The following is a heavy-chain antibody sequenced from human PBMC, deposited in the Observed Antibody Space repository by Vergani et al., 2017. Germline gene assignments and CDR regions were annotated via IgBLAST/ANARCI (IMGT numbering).Heavy chain of an antibody. V-gene: IGHV4-61*01. Sequence: QVQLQESGPGLVKPSETLSLTCTVSGGSVSSGSYYWSWIRQPPGKGLEWIGYIYYSGSTNYNPSLKSRVTISVDTSKNQFSLKLSSVTAADTAVYYCAGLVDTAMSFDYWGQGTLVTVSS. CDR1: GGSVSSGSYY. J-gene: IGHJ4*02. CDR2: IYYSGST. D-gene: IGHD5-18*01. CDR3: AGLVDTAMSFDY.